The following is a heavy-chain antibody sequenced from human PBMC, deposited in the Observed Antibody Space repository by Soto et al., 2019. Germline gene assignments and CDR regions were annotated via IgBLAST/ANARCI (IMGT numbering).Heavy chain of an antibody. CDR2: ISATAGST. Sequence: EVQLLESGGGLVQPGGSLRLSCAASGFTFGSFGMSWVRQAPGKRLEWVSAISATAGSTYYANSVKGRFTFSRDNSKHTLNPQMNSLRADDTAVYYCTKDRGFGYGYGFDYWGQGTLVTVSS. CDR3: TKDRGFGYGYGFDY. D-gene: IGHD5-18*01. V-gene: IGHV3-23*01. CDR1: GFTFGSFG. J-gene: IGHJ4*02.